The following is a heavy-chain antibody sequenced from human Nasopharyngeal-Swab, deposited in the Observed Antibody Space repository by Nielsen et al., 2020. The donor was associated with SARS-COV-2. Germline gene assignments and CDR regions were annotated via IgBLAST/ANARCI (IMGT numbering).Heavy chain of an antibody. CDR1: GGSISSGDYY. D-gene: IGHD3-22*01. Sequence: SETLSLTCTVSGGSISSGDYYWSWIRQPPGKGLEWIGYIYYSGSTYYNPSLKSRVTISVDTSKNQFSLKLSSVTAADTAVYYCARVYHDSSGPILDYWGQGTLVTVSS. CDR3: ARVYHDSSGPILDY. V-gene: IGHV4-30-4*08. J-gene: IGHJ4*02. CDR2: IYYSGST.